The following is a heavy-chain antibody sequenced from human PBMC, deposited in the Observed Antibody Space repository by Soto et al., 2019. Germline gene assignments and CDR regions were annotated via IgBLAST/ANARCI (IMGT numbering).Heavy chain of an antibody. J-gene: IGHJ5*02. CDR2: IYHTGNA. V-gene: IGHV4-39*01. CDR3: ARDFFDSSDYTTNWFDP. D-gene: IGHD3-22*01. CDR1: GDSIRNSRFY. Sequence: TSETLSLTCSVSGDSIRNSRFYWAWIRQPPGEGLEWIGSIYHTGNAYYNPSLKSRVTISVDTSKNQFSLKLTSVTAADAALYYCARDFFDSSDYTTNWFDPWGQGTLVTVS.